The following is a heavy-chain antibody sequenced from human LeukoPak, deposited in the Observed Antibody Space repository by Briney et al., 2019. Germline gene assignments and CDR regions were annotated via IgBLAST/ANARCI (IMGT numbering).Heavy chain of an antibody. V-gene: IGHV1-18*01. Sequence: ASVKVSCKASGYTFTSYGISWVRQAPGQGLEWMGWISAYNGNTNYAQKLQGRVTMTTDTSTSTAYMELSSLRSEDTAVYYCARQSIAAAGSWFDPWGQGTLVTVSS. CDR3: ARQSIAAAGSWFDP. J-gene: IGHJ5*02. D-gene: IGHD6-13*01. CDR1: GYTFTSYG. CDR2: ISAYNGNT.